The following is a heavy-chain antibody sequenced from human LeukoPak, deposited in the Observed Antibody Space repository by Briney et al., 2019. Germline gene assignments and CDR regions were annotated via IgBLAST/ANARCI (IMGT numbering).Heavy chain of an antibody. Sequence: GESLKISCKGSGYSFTSYWIGWVRQMPGKGLEWMGIIYPGDSDTRYSPSFQDQVTISADKSISTAYLQWSSLKASDTAMYYCAEYYYDSSGYYDAFDIWGQGTMVTVSS. CDR3: AEYYYDSSGYYDAFDI. CDR1: GYSFTSYW. CDR2: IYPGDSDT. D-gene: IGHD3-22*01. J-gene: IGHJ3*02. V-gene: IGHV5-51*01.